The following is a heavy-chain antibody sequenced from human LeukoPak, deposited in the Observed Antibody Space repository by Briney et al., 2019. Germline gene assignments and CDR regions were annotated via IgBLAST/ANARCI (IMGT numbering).Heavy chain of an antibody. D-gene: IGHD2-8*01. CDR1: GFTFSSYD. CDR2: TGTAGDT. CDR3: ARSEAHGYRYFDL. J-gene: IGHJ2*01. V-gene: IGHV3-13*04. Sequence: GGSLRLSYAASGFTFSSYDMHWVRQGTGKGLEWVSVTGTAGDTYYPGSVKGRFAISRENDKNSLYLQMNSLRAGDTAVYYCARSEAHGYRYFDLWGRGTLVTVSS.